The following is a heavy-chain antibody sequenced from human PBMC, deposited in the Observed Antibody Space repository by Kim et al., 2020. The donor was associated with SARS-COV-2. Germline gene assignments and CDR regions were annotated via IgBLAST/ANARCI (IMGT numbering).Heavy chain of an antibody. Sequence: VDSVKGRFTISRDNAKKSLSLQMNSLRAEDTAVYYCAREQNYYGSNWFDPWGQGTLVTVSS. D-gene: IGHD3-10*01. J-gene: IGHJ5*02. CDR3: AREQNYYGSNWFDP. V-gene: IGHV3-7*03.